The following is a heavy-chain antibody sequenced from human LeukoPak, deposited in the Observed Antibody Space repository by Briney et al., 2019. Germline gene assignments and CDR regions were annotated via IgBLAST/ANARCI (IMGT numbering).Heavy chain of an antibody. CDR1: GGSISNYY. V-gene: IGHV4-39*07. Sequence: SETLSLTCTVSGGSISNYYWGWIRQPPGKGLEWIGSILYNGNTYYNPSLKSRVTLLVDPSKNQFSLMLSSVTAADTALYYCAKDGPYDGRGYLDCWGQGTLVTVSS. CDR3: AKDGPYDGRGYLDC. J-gene: IGHJ4*02. CDR2: ILYNGNT. D-gene: IGHD3-22*01.